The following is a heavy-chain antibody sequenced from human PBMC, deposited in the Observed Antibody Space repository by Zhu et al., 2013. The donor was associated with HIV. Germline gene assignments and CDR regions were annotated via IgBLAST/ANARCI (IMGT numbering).Heavy chain of an antibody. CDR3: AGVRAAGTLSRHDYYYYYGMDV. V-gene: IGHV1-69*01. CDR1: GGTFSSYA. J-gene: IGHJ6*02. Sequence: QVQLVQSGAEVKKPGSSVKVSCKASGGTFSSYAISWVRQAPGQGLEWMGGIIPIFGTANYAQKFQGRVTITADESTSTAYMELSSLRSEDTAVYYCAGVRAAGTLSRHDYYYYYGMDVWGQGTTVTVSS. CDR2: IIPIFGTA. D-gene: IGHD6-13*01.